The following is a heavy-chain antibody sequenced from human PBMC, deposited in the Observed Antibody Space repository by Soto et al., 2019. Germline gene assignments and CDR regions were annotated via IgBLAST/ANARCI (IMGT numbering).Heavy chain of an antibody. D-gene: IGHD6-19*01. CDR1: GGSISSDSYY. CDR3: ARGVIAVAGIYNWFDP. V-gene: IGHV4-61*01. Sequence: PSETLSLTCTVSGGSISSDSYYWSWIRQPPGKGLEWIGYIYYSGSTNYNPSLKSRVTISVDTSKNQFSLKLSSVTAADTAVYYCARGVIAVAGIYNWFDPWGQGTLVTVSS. J-gene: IGHJ5*02. CDR2: IYYSGST.